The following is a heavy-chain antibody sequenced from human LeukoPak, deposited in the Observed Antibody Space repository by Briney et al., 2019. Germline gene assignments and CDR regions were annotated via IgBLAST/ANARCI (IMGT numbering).Heavy chain of an antibody. Sequence: GGSLRLSCAASGFTFNSYSMNWVRQAPGKGLEWVSSISSSSSYIYYADSMKGRFTISRDNAHNSLYLQMNSLRAEDTAVYYCARVISGAGAFDIWGQGTMVTVSS. D-gene: IGHD2/OR15-2a*01. CDR1: GFTFNSYS. V-gene: IGHV3-21*01. J-gene: IGHJ3*02. CDR3: ARVISGAGAFDI. CDR2: ISSSSSYI.